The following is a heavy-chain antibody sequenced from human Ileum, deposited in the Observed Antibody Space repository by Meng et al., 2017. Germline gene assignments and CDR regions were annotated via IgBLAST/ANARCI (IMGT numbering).Heavy chain of an antibody. J-gene: IGHJ4*02. D-gene: IGHD3-22*01. CDR3: ATSNDRDVYYLGY. V-gene: IGHV4-4*02. Sequence: QGQLQVVGPGRVRPSWCLALTCAVVGTWWSWVRQPPGKGLEWIGVIFQSGRTNYNPSLKSRVTISIDKSKSQISLQLSGVTAADTAVYSCATSNDRDVYYLGYWGQGTLVTVSS. CDR1: GTW. CDR2: IFQSGRT.